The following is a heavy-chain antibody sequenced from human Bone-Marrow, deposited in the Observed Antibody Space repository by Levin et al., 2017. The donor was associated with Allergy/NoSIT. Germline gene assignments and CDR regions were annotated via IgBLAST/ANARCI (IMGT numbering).Heavy chain of an antibody. Sequence: PGESLKISCAASGFTFSSYAMSWVRQAPGKGLEWVSDIRGSGSGTYYADSVKGRFTISRDNSKNTLVLQMNSLRAEDTAVYYCAKGSSGYCSGYTCYFFDYWGQGTLVTVSS. J-gene: IGHJ4*02. CDR2: IRGSGSGT. CDR3: AKGSSGYCSGYTCYFFDY. CDR1: GFTFSSYA. D-gene: IGHD2-15*01. V-gene: IGHV3-23*01.